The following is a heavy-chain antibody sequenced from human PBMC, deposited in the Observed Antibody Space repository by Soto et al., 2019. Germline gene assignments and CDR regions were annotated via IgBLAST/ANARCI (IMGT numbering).Heavy chain of an antibody. Sequence: QVQLVQSGVEVKKPGSSVKVSCKASGGTFSSYAISWVRQAPGQGLEWMGGIIPIFGTANYAQKFQGRVTITADESTSTAYMELSSLRSEDTAVYYCARAHSPTYYYDSSGYYLDYWGQGTLVTVSS. J-gene: IGHJ4*02. CDR2: IIPIFGTA. V-gene: IGHV1-69*01. CDR3: ARAHSPTYYYDSSGYYLDY. D-gene: IGHD3-22*01. CDR1: GGTFSSYA.